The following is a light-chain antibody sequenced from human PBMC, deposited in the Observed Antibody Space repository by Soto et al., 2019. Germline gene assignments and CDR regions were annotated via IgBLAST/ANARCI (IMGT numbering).Light chain of an antibody. CDR3: QQYKNYEWT. J-gene: IGKJ1*01. CDR1: QMINKW. V-gene: IGKV1-5*03. CDR2: EAS. Sequence: DIQMTQSPSTLSASVGDRVTITCRASQMINKWLAWYQQKPGKAPKLLIYEASNLQSGVPSRFSGSGSGTEFTLTITTLLPDDVATYYCQQYKNYEWTFGQGTKVDIK.